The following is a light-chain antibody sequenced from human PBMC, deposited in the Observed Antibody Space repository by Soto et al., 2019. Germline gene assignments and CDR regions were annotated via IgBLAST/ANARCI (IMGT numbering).Light chain of an antibody. CDR2: HAS. J-gene: IGKJ4*01. CDR3: QQYNKWPRT. CDR1: QSVSSN. V-gene: IGKV3-15*01. Sequence: EIVMTQSPATLSVSPGERATLSCRASQSVSSNLAWYQQQPGQAPRLLIYHASNRATGIPARFSGSGSGTEFNLTISSLQSEDFAVYYCQQYNKWPRTFGGGTKVEIK.